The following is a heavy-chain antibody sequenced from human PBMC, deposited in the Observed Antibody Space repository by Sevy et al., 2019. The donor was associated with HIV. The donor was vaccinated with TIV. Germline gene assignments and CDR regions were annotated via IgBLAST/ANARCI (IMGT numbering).Heavy chain of an antibody. CDR3: ARGRAPDSWKYFIEF. Sequence: ASVKVSCKASGYSFSNYDITWVRQAPGQGLEWMGWVTPYNGDTIYAQKLQGRVTMTTDTSTRTAYMELTSLTSDDAGVYYCARGRAPDSWKYFIEFWAQGTPVTVSS. J-gene: IGHJ4*02. V-gene: IGHV1-18*01. CDR2: VTPYNGDT. CDR1: GYSFSNYD. D-gene: IGHD1-7*01.